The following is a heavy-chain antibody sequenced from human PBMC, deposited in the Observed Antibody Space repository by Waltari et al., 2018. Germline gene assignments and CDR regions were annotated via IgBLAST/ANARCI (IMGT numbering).Heavy chain of an antibody. J-gene: IGHJ3*01. D-gene: IGHD6-13*01. V-gene: IGHV3-21*01. Sequence: EVQLVESGGGLVKPGGSLRLSCAASGFTFSSYIMNWVRQAPGKGLEWVSSISSGGDFIYYGDSVQGRFTISRDNAMNSLHLQINSLRVEDTAVYYCARTIVAAGTYDAFDVWGQGTMVTVSS. CDR2: ISSGGDFI. CDR3: ARTIVAAGTYDAFDV. CDR1: GFTFSSYI.